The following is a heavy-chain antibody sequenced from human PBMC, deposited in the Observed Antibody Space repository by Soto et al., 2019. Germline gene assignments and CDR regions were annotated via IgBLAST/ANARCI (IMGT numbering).Heavy chain of an antibody. V-gene: IGHV3-15*01. Sequence: EVQLVESGGGLVKPGGSLRLSCVGTGFSFVKGWMSWVRQAPGKGPGWVGRFKSKLHGGTKVYAESVKGRFIISRNDSENTMYLQMDSLKTEDTAVYFCTTELTYITNSCPFAFDNWGQGTLVTVSS. J-gene: IGHJ4*02. CDR2: FKSKLHGGTK. D-gene: IGHD1-20*01. CDR3: TTELTYITNSCPFAFDN. CDR1: GFSFVKGW.